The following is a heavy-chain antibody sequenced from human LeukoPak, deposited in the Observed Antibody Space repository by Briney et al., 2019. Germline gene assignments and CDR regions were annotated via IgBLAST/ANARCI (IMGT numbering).Heavy chain of an antibody. J-gene: IGHJ4*02. V-gene: IGHV4-59*01. Sequence: SETLSLTCTVSGGSISSYYWSWIRQPPGKGLEWIGYIYYSGSTNYNPSLKSRVSISVDTSKDQFSLKLGSVTAADTAVYYCARRMPAGTVDYWGQGTLVTVSS. CDR2: IYYSGST. CDR3: ARRMPAGTVDY. D-gene: IGHD6-19*01. CDR1: GGSISSYY.